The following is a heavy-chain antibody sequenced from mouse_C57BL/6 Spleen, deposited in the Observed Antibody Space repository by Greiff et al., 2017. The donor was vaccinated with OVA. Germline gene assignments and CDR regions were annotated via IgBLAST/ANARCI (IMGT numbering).Heavy chain of an antibody. V-gene: IGHV1-82*01. J-gene: IGHJ2*01. CDR2: IYPGDGDT. CDR1: GYAFSSSW. CDR3: AREGATVVFDY. Sequence: QVQLKESGPELVKPGASVKISCKASGYAFSSSWMNWVKQRPGKGLEWIGRIYPGDGDTNYNGKFKGKATLTADKSSSTAYMQLSSLTSEDSAVYFCAREGATVVFDYWGQGTTLTVSS. D-gene: IGHD1-1*01.